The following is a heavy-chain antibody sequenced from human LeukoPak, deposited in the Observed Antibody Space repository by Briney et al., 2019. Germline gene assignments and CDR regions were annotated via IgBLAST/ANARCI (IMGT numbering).Heavy chain of an antibody. CDR1: GYSFTNYW. Sequence: GESLQISCQGSGYSFTNYWIGWVRQMPGKGLEWMGIIYPGDSDTRYSPSFQGQVTISADKSISTACLQWSSLKASDTAMYYCARHGSTTCCPPYYYGMDVWGQGTTVTVSS. CDR3: ARHGSTTCCPPYYYGMDV. D-gene: IGHD2-2*01. CDR2: IYPGDSDT. J-gene: IGHJ6*02. V-gene: IGHV5-51*01.